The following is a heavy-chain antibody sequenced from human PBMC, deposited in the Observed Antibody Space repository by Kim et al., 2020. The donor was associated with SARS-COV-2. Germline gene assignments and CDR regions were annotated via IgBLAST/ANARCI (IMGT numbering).Heavy chain of an antibody. D-gene: IGHD4-4*01. CDR3: ARRSTVTYYYYYGMDV. Sequence: SVKGRFTISRDNSKNTLYLQMNSLRAEDTAVYYCARRSTVTYYYYYGMDVWGQGTTVTVSS. J-gene: IGHJ6*02. V-gene: IGHV3-30*01.